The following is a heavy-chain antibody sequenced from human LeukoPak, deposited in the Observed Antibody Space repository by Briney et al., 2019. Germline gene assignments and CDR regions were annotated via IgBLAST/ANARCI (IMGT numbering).Heavy chain of an antibody. J-gene: IGHJ4*02. CDR1: GGSFSGYY. Sequence: SETLSLTCAVYGGSFSGYYWSWIRQPPGKGLEWIGEINHSGSTNYNPSLKGRVTISVDTSKNQFSLKLSSVTAADTAVYYCARGAVAEGFDYWGQGTLVTVSS. CDR2: INHSGST. V-gene: IGHV4-34*01. D-gene: IGHD6-19*01. CDR3: ARGAVAEGFDY.